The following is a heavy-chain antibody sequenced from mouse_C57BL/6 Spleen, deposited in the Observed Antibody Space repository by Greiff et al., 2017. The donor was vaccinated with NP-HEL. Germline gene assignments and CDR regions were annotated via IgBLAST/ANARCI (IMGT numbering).Heavy chain of an antibody. CDR1: GFTFSDYY. V-gene: IGHV5-16*01. J-gene: IGHJ1*03. CDR3: AREANWDWYFDV. D-gene: IGHD4-1*01. CDR2: INYDGSST. Sequence: EVQLQQSEGGLVQPGSSMKLSCTASGFTFSDYYMAWVRQVPGKGLEWVANINYDGSSTYYLDSLKSRFIISRDNAKNILYLQMSSLKSEDTATYYCAREANWDWYFDVWGTGTTVTVSS.